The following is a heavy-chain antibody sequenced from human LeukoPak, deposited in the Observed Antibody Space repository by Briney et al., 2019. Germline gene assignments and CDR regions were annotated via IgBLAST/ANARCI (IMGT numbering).Heavy chain of an antibody. D-gene: IGHD5-12*01. CDR1: GGSISSGDYY. J-gene: IGHJ3*02. CDR3: AREGYQPPEAWLRIGAFDI. V-gene: IGHV4-30-4*08. CDR2: TYYSGST. Sequence: SETLSLTCTVSGGSISSGDYYWSWIRQPPGKGLEWIGYTYYSGSTYYNPSLKSRVTISVDTSKNQFSLKLSSVTAADTAVYYCAREGYQPPEAWLRIGAFDIWGQGTMVTVSS.